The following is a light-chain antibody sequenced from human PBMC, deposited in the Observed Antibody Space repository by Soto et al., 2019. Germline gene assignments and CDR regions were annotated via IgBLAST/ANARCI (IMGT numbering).Light chain of an antibody. CDR1: QSIGNW. V-gene: IGKV1-5*01. J-gene: IGKJ1*01. CDR3: QQYGSSGT. Sequence: IHMTHSPSTLSASVVYRVTITCRASQSIGNWLAWYQQKPGRAPKLLIYDASSLESGVPSRFSGSGSGTDFTLTISRLEPEDFAVYYCQQYGSSGTFGQGTKVDIK. CDR2: DAS.